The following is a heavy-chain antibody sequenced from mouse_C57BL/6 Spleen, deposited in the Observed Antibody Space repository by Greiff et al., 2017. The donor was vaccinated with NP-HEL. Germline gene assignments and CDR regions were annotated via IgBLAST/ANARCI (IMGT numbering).Heavy chain of an antibody. CDR1: GFTFSDYY. CDR3: AREAMYYGSSYWYFDV. Sequence: EVKLQESEGGLVQPGSSMKLSCTASGFTFSDYYMAWVRQVPEKGLEWVANINYDGSSTYYLDSLKSRFIISRDNAKNILYLQMSSLKSEDTATYYCAREAMYYGSSYWYFDVWGTGTTVTVSS. D-gene: IGHD1-1*01. CDR2: INYDGSST. V-gene: IGHV5-16*01. J-gene: IGHJ1*03.